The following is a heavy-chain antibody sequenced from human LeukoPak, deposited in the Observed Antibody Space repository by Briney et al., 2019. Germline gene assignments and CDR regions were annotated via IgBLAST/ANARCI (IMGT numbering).Heavy chain of an antibody. CDR2: ISGSGGST. Sequence: PGGSLRLSCAASGFTFRDYYMSWIRQAPGKGLEWVSAISGSGGSTYYADSVKGRFTISRDNSKNTLYLQMNSLRAEDTAVYYCAKGGSWPHPPDWYFDLWGRGTLVTVSS. CDR3: AKGGSWPHPPDWYFDL. J-gene: IGHJ2*01. D-gene: IGHD6-13*01. V-gene: IGHV3-23*01. CDR1: GFTFRDYY.